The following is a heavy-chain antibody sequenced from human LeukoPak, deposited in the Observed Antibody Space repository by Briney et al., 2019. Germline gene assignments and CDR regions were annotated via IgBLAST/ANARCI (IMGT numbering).Heavy chain of an antibody. D-gene: IGHD3-10*01. CDR1: GGSISSGAYY. V-gene: IGHV4-30-4*01. J-gene: IGHJ5*02. CDR2: IYYSGST. CDR3: AGGMVRGVIKSSDRDNWFDP. Sequence: SETLSLTCTVSGGSISSGAYYWSWIRQPPGTGLEWIGYIYYSGSTYYNPSLKSRVTISVDTSKNQFSLKLSSVTAADTAVYYCAGGMVRGVIKSSDRDNWFDPWGQGTLVTVSS.